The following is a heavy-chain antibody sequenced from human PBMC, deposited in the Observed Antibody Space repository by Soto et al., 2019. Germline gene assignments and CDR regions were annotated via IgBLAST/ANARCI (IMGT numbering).Heavy chain of an antibody. CDR1: GGSITSSNW. CDR3: ARLGAEQLLPYAFDI. Sequence: SETLSLTCGVSGGSITSSNWWSWVRQPPGKGLEWIGEIYHSGSTNYNPSLNNRVTISVDKSKKQFFLKLSSVTAADTAVYYCARLGAEQLLPYAFDIWGPGTLVTVSS. CDR2: IYHSGST. D-gene: IGHD2-2*01. J-gene: IGHJ3*02. V-gene: IGHV4-4*02.